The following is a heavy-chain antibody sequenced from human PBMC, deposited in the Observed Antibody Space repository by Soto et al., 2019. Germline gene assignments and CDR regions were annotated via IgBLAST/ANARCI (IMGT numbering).Heavy chain of an antibody. V-gene: IGHV3-74*01. CDR2: GRNDESST. CDR3: ARDMGLFDYFKYSSSYYIAV. D-gene: IGHD3-9*01. J-gene: IGHJ6*03. CDR1: GFTFSTHW. Sequence: GGSLRLSCAASGFTFSTHWMHCVRQAPGNGLVWGSRGRNDESSTTYADSVKGRFTISRDNAKNTMYLHMNSLRAEDTAVYYCARDMGLFDYFKYSSSYYIAVPGKGTPVTVSS.